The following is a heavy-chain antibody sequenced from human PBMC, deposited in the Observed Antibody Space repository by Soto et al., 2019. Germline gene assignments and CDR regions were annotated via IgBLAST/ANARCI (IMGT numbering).Heavy chain of an antibody. D-gene: IGHD5-12*01. CDR3: AKRRGYDYGAFDF. J-gene: IGHJ3*01. Sequence: EVQLLESGGGLVQPGGSLRLSCAASGVTFSSYAMSWVRQAPGKGLEWVSDTSGSGGGTNYADSVKGRFTISRDNSKNTLYLQMNSLRAEDTAVYYCAKRRGYDYGAFDFWGQGTMVTVSS. V-gene: IGHV3-23*01. CDR2: TSGSGGGT. CDR1: GVTFSSYA.